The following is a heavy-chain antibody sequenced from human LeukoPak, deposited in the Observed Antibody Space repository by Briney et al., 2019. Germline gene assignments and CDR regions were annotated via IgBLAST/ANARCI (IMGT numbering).Heavy chain of an antibody. Sequence: TGGSLRLSCTASGFTFSDYWMHWVRQAPGKGLVWVSRINSDGSRTNYADCVKGRFTISRDNAKNTVFLQMNSLRAEDAAVYYCARVITGSTYGQFDYWGQGTLVTVSS. D-gene: IGHD5-18*01. CDR2: INSDGSRT. V-gene: IGHV3-74*01. J-gene: IGHJ4*02. CDR1: GFTFSDYW. CDR3: ARVITGSTYGQFDY.